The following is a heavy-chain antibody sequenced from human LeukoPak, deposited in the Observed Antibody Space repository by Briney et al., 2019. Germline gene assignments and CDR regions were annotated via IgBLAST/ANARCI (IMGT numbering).Heavy chain of an antibody. CDR1: GGSISSSSYY. D-gene: IGHD6-19*01. V-gene: IGHV4-39*07. Sequence: SETLSLTCTVSGGSISSSSYYWGWIRQPPGKGLEWIGSIYYSGSTYYNPSLKSRVTISVDTSKNQFSLKLSSVTAADTAVYYSARGQQWLAAFDFWGLGTLVTVSS. CDR2: IYYSGST. J-gene: IGHJ4*02. CDR3: ARGQQWLAAFDF.